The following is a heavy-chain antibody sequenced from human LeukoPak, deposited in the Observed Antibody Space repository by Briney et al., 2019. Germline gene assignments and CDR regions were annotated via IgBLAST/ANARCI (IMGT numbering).Heavy chain of an antibody. Sequence: GGSLRLSCAASGFTFDNYAMHWVRQAPWKGLEWLSIISWNSGYIGYADSVKGRFTISRDNAKKSLDLQMNSLRAEDTAFYYCAKVRGTYSSGYFFDYWGQGTLVTVSS. CDR2: ISWNSGYI. J-gene: IGHJ4*02. CDR1: GFTFDNYA. V-gene: IGHV3-9*01. D-gene: IGHD6-19*01. CDR3: AKVRGTYSSGYFFDY.